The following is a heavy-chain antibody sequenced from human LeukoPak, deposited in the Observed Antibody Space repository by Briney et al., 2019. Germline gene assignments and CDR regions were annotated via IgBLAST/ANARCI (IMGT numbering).Heavy chain of an antibody. CDR3: ARDAF. V-gene: IGHV1-46*01. D-gene: IGHD3-3*02. CDR2: VNPSGGST. J-gene: IGHJ4*02. CDR1: GYSFTNFY. Sequence: ASVKVSCKTSGYSFTNFYIHWVRQAPGQGLEWMGMVNPSGGSTISAQKFQDRVNMTTDTSTRTVYMEMTGLTSDDTGIYYCARDAFWGQGTPVTVSS.